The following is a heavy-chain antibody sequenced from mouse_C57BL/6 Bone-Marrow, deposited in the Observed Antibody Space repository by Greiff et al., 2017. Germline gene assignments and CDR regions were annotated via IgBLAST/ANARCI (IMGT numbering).Heavy chain of an antibody. CDR3: ARPYECDDGDYFDD. J-gene: IGHJ2*01. CDR1: GYAFSSSW. Sequence: VKLQESGPELVKPGASVKISCKASGYAFSSSWMNWVKQRPGKGLEWIGRIYPGDGDTNYKGKFKGKATLTADKSSSTAYMQLSSLTSEDSAVYFCARPYECDDGDYFDDWGKGTTLTVSS. CDR2: IYPGDGDT. V-gene: IGHV1-82*01. D-gene: IGHD2-4*01.